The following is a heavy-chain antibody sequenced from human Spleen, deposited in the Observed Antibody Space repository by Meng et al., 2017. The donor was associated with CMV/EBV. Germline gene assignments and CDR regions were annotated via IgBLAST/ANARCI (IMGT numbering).Heavy chain of an antibody. CDR1: GYTFTSYS. CDR3: ARRYITAAFYGMDV. Sequence: ASVKVSCKASGYTFTSYSMHWVRQAPGQGLEWMGWINPNSGATDYAQRFQGRVTMTRDTSSSTAYMEVTGLRSDDTAIYYCARRYITAAFYGMDVWGLGTTVTVSS. J-gene: IGHJ6*02. CDR2: INPNSGAT. D-gene: IGHD6-13*01. V-gene: IGHV1-2*02.